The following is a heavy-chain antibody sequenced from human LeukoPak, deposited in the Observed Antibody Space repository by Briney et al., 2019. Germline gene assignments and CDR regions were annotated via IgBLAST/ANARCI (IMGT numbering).Heavy chain of an antibody. Sequence: PSETLSLTCTVSGGSITNYYWSWIRQPPGKGLEYIGNIYYRGSTNYNPSLKSRVTISVDTSKNQFSLKLDSVTAADTAVYYCARHSDYSNPIFNYWGQGTLVTVSS. CDR3: ARHSDYSNPIFNY. V-gene: IGHV4-59*08. CDR1: GGSITNYY. D-gene: IGHD4-11*01. J-gene: IGHJ4*02. CDR2: IYYRGST.